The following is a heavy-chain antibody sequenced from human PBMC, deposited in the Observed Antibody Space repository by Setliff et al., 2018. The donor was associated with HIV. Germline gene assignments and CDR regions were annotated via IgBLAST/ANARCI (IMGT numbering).Heavy chain of an antibody. CDR2: MNPNSGNS. V-gene: IGHV1-8*02. J-gene: IGHJ5*02. CDR1: GYNFINND. Sequence: ASVKVSCKASGYNFINNDINWVRQATGQGLEWMGWMNPNSGNSGYAQKFQGRVTMTRSTSFSTAYMELSNLTSEDTAIYSCARKHKVSLGRGIVVLWGFDPWGQGTLVTVSS. D-gene: IGHD3-10*01. CDR3: ARKHKVSLGRGIVVLWGFDP.